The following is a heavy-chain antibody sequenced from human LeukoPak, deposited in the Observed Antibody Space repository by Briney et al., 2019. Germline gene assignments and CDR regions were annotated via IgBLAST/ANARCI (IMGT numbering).Heavy chain of an antibody. V-gene: IGHV4-39*01. J-gene: IGHJ4*02. CDR2: IYYSGST. CDR1: GGSISSSSYY. Sequence: SETLSLTCTVSGGSISSSSYYWGWIRQPPGKGLEWIGSIYYSGSTYYNPSLKSRVTISVDTSKNQFSLKLSSVPAADTAVYYCARTPLETPPGYYYDSSGYYYFDYWGQGTLVTVSS. D-gene: IGHD3-22*01. CDR3: ARTPLETPPGYYYDSSGYYYFDY.